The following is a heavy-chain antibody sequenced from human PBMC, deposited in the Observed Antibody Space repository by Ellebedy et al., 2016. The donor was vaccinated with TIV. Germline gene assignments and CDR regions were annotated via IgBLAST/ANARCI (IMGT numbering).Heavy chain of an antibody. J-gene: IGHJ4*02. CDR3: ATIPYYDSGSQSDPQPR. CDR1: GGTFSSYV. CDR2: VIPFFDAV. D-gene: IGHD3-22*01. V-gene: IGHV1-69*06. Sequence: ASVKVSCXASGGTFSSYVINWVRQAPGQGLEWMGGVIPFFDAVDYAQKFQGRVTIIADKSTNTAYMELSSLRSEDTAMYYCATIPYYDSGSQSDPQPRWGQGALVTVSS.